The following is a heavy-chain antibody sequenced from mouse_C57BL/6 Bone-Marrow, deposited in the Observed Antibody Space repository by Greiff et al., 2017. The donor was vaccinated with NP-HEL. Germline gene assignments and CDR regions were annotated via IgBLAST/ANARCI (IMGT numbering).Heavy chain of an antibody. V-gene: IGHV1-82*01. J-gene: IGHJ1*03. CDR1: GYAFSSSW. D-gene: IGHD1-1*01. CDR3: ARGSYYARWSFDV. CDR2: IYPGDGDT. Sequence: QVQLQQSGPELVKPGASVKISCKASGYAFSSSWMNWVKQRPGKGLEWIGRIYPGDGDTNYNGKFKGKATLTADKSSSTAYMQRSSLTSEDSAVYFCARGSYYARWSFDVWGTGTTVTVSS.